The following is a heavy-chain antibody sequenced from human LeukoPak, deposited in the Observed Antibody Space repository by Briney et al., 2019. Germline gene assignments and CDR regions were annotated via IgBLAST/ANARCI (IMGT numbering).Heavy chain of an antibody. CDR1: GYTCTSYG. D-gene: IGHD6-6*01. CDR2: ISAYNGNT. Sequence: ASVKVSCKASGYTCTSYGISWVRQAPGQGLEWMGWISAYNGNTNYAQKLQGRVTMTTDTSTSTAYMELRSLRSDDTAVYYCARVHRRAYSSSSQGFDPWGQGTLVTVSS. J-gene: IGHJ5*02. CDR3: ARVHRRAYSSSSQGFDP. V-gene: IGHV1-18*01.